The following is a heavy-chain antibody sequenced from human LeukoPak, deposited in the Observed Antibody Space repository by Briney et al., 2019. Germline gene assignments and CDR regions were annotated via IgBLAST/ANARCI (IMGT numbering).Heavy chain of an antibody. Sequence: SVKVSCKASGGTFSSYAISWVRQAPGQGLEWMGRIIPILGIANYAKKFQGRVTITADKYTSTAYMEMSSLRSEDTAVYYCARYPDYYYGMDVWGQGTTVTVSS. CDR3: ARYPDYYYGMDV. V-gene: IGHV1-69*04. CDR1: GGTFSSYA. CDR2: IIPILGIA. J-gene: IGHJ6*02.